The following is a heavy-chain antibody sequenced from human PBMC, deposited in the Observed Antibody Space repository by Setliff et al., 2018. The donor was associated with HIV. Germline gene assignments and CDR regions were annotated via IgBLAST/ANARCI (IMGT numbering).Heavy chain of an antibody. CDR2: TKFDGSES. J-gene: IGHJ4*02. CDR1: GLTFNRYW. CDR3: ARDLAY. Sequence: GGSLRLSCVASGLTFNRYWMSWVRQVPGKGLEWVSNTKFDGSESYYVDSVKGRFTISRDNAQNSLYLQMSSLKVEDTAVYYCARDLAYWGQGTLVTVSS. V-gene: IGHV3-7*03.